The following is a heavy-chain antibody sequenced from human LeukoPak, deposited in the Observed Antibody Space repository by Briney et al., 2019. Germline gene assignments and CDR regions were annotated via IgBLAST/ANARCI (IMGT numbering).Heavy chain of an antibody. D-gene: IGHD2-8*01. CDR3: ARVPFVVMGDTGNWFDP. J-gene: IGHJ5*02. Sequence: EASVKVSCKASGYAFTSYGISWVRQAPGQGLEWMGWINTNTGNPTYAQGFTGRFVFSLDASVSTAYLQIRRLKAEDTAVYYCARVPFVVMGDTGNWFDPWGQGTLVTVSS. CDR1: GYAFTSYG. CDR2: INTNTGNP. V-gene: IGHV7-4-1*01.